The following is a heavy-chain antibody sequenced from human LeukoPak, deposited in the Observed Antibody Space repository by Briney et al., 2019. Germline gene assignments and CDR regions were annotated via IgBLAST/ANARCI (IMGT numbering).Heavy chain of an antibody. V-gene: IGHV1-46*01. D-gene: IGHD6-6*01. J-gene: IGHJ6*03. CDR2: INPNGGST. CDR3: ARAYSTSPRNYMDV. CDR1: GYTFTSYY. Sequence: ASVKVSCKASGYTFTSYYMHWVRQAPGQGLEWMGIINPNGGSTNYAQKFQGRVTMTRDRSTSTVYMEMRSLISEDTAVYHCARAYSTSPRNYMDVWGKGTAVTVSS.